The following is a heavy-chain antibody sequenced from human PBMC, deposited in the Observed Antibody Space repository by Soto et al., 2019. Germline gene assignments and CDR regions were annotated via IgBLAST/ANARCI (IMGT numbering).Heavy chain of an antibody. CDR1: GGTFRNYA. Sequence: QVQLVQSGSEMNRPGSSVTVSCKASGGTFRNYAITRVRQAPGQGLEWMGGFIPFFDTAHYAQKFQGRVTISADESASTIYLELSSLESEDTAVYFCASRRGNTYGNGMNVWGQGTTVTVSS. CDR3: ASRRGNTYGNGMNV. D-gene: IGHD1-7*01. J-gene: IGHJ6*02. V-gene: IGHV1-69*01. CDR2: FIPFFDTA.